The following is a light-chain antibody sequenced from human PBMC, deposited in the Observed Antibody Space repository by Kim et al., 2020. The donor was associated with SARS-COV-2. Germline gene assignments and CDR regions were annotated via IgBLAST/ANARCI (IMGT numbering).Light chain of an antibody. V-gene: IGLV2-23*02. CDR3: CSYAGISTFVV. CDR2: EVS. Sequence: QSITISCTGISSDVGSYNLVSWYQQHPGKAPKLMIYEVSKRPSGVSNRFSGSKSGNTASLTISGLQAEDEAYYYCCSYAGISTFVVFGGGTQLTVL. CDR1: SSDVGSYNL. J-gene: IGLJ2*01.